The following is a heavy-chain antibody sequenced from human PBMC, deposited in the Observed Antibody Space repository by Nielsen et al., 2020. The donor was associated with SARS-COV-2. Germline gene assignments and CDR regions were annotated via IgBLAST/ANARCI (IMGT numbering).Heavy chain of an antibody. D-gene: IGHD3-22*01. Sequence: SETLSLTCAVSGGSISSGGYYWSWIRQHPGKGLEWIGYIYYSGSTYYNPSLKSRVTISVDTSKNQFSLKLSSVTAADTAVYYCARSGGYPEPFDYWGQGTLVTVSS. CDR3: ARSGGYPEPFDY. J-gene: IGHJ4*02. V-gene: IGHV4-31*11. CDR1: GGSISSGGYY. CDR2: IYYSGST.